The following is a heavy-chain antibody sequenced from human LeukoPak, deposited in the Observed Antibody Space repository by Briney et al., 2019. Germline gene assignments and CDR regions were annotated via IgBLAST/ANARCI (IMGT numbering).Heavy chain of an antibody. CDR2: ITSSSSYI. Sequence: GGSLRLSCAASGFTFSSYSMNWVRQVPGKGLEWVSSITSSSSYIYYADSVKGRFTISRDNAKNSLYLQMNSLRAEDTAVYYCARDRLERHFYYYGMDVWGQGTTVTVSS. D-gene: IGHD1-1*01. CDR3: ARDRLERHFYYYGMDV. J-gene: IGHJ6*02. V-gene: IGHV3-21*01. CDR1: GFTFSSYS.